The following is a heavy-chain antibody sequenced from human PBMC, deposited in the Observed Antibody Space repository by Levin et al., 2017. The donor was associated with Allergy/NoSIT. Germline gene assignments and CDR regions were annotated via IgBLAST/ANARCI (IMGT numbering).Heavy chain of an antibody. D-gene: IGHD6-13*01. Sequence: LSLTCAASGFTFSSPAMHWVRQAPGKGLEWVAVISYDGSNKYYADSVKGRFTISRDNSKNTLYLQMNSLRAEDTAVYYCAREGGSSSWYYFDYWGQGTLVTVSS. V-gene: IGHV3-30-3*01. CDR1: GFTFSSPA. J-gene: IGHJ4*02. CDR2: ISYDGSNK. CDR3: AREGGSSSWYYFDY.